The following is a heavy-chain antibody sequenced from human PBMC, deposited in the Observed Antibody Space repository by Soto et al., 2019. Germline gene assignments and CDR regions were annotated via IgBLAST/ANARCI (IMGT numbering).Heavy chain of an antibody. D-gene: IGHD6-13*01. CDR2: INPNSGGT. CDR3: ARGIAAAGKRRDLDY. Sequence: ASVKVSCKASGYTFTGYYMHWVRQAPGQGLEWMGWINPNSGGTNYAQKFQGWVTMTRVTSISTAYMELSRLRSDDTAVYYCARGIAAAGKRRDLDYWGQGTLVTVSS. V-gene: IGHV1-2*04. J-gene: IGHJ4*02. CDR1: GYTFTGYY.